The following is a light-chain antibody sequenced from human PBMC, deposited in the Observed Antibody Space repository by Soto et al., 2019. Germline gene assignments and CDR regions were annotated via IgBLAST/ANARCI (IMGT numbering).Light chain of an antibody. V-gene: IGLV1-51*01. CDR3: GTWDSRLSAVV. CDR1: GSNIGNNY. Sequence: QSVLTQPPSVSAAPGQKVSISCSGSGSNIGNNYVSWYQQLPGTAPKLLIYDNNRRPSGIPDRFYGSKSGTSATLGITGLQTGDEADYYCGTWDSRLSAVVFGGGTQLTVL. J-gene: IGLJ2*01. CDR2: DNN.